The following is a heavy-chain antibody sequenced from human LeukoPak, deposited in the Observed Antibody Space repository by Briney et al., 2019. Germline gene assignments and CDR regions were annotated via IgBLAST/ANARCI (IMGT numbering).Heavy chain of an antibody. J-gene: IGHJ6*02. CDR2: ISYEGSNK. CDR3: ASVHIRQSYYYYYGMDV. CDR1: GFTFSSYA. Sequence: PGGSLRLSCAASGFTFSSYAMHWVRQAPGKGLEWVAVISYEGSNKYYADSVKGRCTISRDNSKNTLYLQMNSLRAEDTAVYYCASVHIRQSYYYYYGMDVWGQGTTVTVSS. D-gene: IGHD2-21*01. V-gene: IGHV3-30-3*01.